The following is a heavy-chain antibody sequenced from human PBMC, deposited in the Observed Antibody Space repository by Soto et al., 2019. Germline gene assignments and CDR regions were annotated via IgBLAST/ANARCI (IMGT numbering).Heavy chain of an antibody. Sequence: SETLSLTCPVSGGSISSGDYYWSWIRQPPGKGLEWIGYICYSGSTYYNPSLKSRVTISVDTSKKQFSLKLSSVTAADTAVYYCARADYYDSSALDYWGQGTLVTVSS. J-gene: IGHJ4*02. CDR2: ICYSGST. D-gene: IGHD3-22*01. CDR1: GGSISSGDYY. CDR3: ARADYYDSSALDY. V-gene: IGHV4-30-4*01.